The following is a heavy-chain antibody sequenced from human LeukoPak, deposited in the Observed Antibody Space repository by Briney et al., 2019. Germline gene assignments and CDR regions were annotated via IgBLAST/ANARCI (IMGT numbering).Heavy chain of an antibody. D-gene: IGHD6-13*01. J-gene: IGHJ5*02. CDR2: IYPGDSDT. CDR3: ARSPSPGIAAAGTNWFDP. Sequence: GESLKISCKGSGYSFTSYWIGWVRQMPGKGLEWMGIIYPGDSDTRYSPSFQGQVAISADKSISTAYLQWSSLKASDTAMYYCARSPSPGIAAAGTNWFDPWGQGTLVTVSS. CDR1: GYSFTSYW. V-gene: IGHV5-51*01.